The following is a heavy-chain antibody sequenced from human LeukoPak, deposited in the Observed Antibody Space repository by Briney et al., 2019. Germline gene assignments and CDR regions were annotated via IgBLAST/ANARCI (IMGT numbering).Heavy chain of an antibody. Sequence: PGGSLRLSCAASGFTFSSNAMSWVRQAPGKGLEWVSIISGSGGSTSYADSVKGRFTISRDNSKNTLYLQMNSLRAEDTAVYYCAKAQQGLHPAPFDYWGQGTLLTVSS. CDR1: GFTFSSNA. CDR3: AKAQQGLHPAPFDY. V-gene: IGHV3-23*01. J-gene: IGHJ4*02. CDR2: ISGSGGST.